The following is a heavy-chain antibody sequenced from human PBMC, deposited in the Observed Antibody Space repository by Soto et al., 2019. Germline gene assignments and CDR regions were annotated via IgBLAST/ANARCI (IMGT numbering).Heavy chain of an antibody. CDR3: VDDSSGWYGMDV. CDR2: IYWDDDK. J-gene: IGHJ6*02. Sequence: QITLKESGPTLVKPTQTLTLTCTFSGFSLSTRGVGVAWIRQPPGKALEWLALIYWDDDKRYSPSLKSRHTITKDSSKNQVVLTMTNIDPVDTGKYCCVDDSSGWYGMDVWGQGTTVTVSS. CDR1: GFSLSTRGVG. D-gene: IGHD6-19*01. V-gene: IGHV2-5*04.